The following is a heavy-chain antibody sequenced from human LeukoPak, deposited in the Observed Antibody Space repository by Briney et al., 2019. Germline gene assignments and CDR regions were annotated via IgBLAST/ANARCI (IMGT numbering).Heavy chain of an antibody. V-gene: IGHV4-4*08. CDR2: IYYSGST. J-gene: IGHJ4*02. D-gene: IGHD1-26*01. Sequence: PSETLSLTCTVSGGSISSYYWSWIRQPPGKGLEWIGYIYYSGSTNYNPSLKSRVTISVDTSKNQFSLKLSSVTAADTAVYYCARDSLGAGTVGATSGYWGQGTLVTVSS. CDR1: GGSISSYY. CDR3: ARDSLGAGTVGATSGY.